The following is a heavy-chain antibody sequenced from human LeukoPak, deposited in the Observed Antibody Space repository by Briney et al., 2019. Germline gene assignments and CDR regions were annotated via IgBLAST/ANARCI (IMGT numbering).Heavy chain of an antibody. V-gene: IGHV1-46*01. Sequence: ASVKVSCKASGYTFTNHGISWVRQAPGQGLEWMGIINPSGGSTSYAQKFQGRVTMTRDTSTSTVYMELSSLRSEDTAVYYCAREVDTAMAYYYYYGMDVWGQGTTVTVSS. CDR3: AREVDTAMAYYYYYGMDV. CDR2: INPSGGST. J-gene: IGHJ6*02. D-gene: IGHD5-18*01. CDR1: GYTFTNHG.